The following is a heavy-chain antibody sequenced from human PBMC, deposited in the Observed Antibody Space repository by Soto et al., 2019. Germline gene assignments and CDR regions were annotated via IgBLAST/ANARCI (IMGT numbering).Heavy chain of an antibody. CDR3: AKRLFVSGGAYFDY. Sequence: HPGGSLRLSCVASGFTFSSYAMSWVRQAQGKGLEWVSTISASGDTTYYADSVKGRFTISRDNSRNTLYLQMNSLRVEDTAIYYCAKRLFVSGGAYFDYWGQGTLVTVSS. CDR1: GFTFSSYA. D-gene: IGHD3-10*01. CDR2: ISASGDTT. V-gene: IGHV3-23*01. J-gene: IGHJ4*02.